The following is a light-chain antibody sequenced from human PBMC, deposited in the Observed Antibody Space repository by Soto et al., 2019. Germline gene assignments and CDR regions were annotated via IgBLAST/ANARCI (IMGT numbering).Light chain of an antibody. CDR2: KAS. CDR1: QSISSR. Sequence: DIQVTQSPSTLSASVGDRVTITCRASQSISSRLAWYQQKPGKAPKLLIYKASSLESGVPSRFSGSGSGTEFTLTISSLQPDDSATYYCQQYNSYCTFGQGTKVDIK. CDR3: QQYNSYCT. V-gene: IGKV1-5*03. J-gene: IGKJ1*01.